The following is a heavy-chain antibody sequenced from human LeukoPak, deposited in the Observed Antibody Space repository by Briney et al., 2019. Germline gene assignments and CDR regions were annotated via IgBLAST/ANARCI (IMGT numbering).Heavy chain of an antibody. CDR1: GGSISSGSYY. D-gene: IGHD3-16*02. CDR2: IYTSGST. J-gene: IGHJ4*02. V-gene: IGHV4-61*02. Sequence: PSQTLSLTCTVSGGSISSGSYYWSWIRQPAGKGLEWIGRIYTSGSTNYNPSLKSRVTISVDTSKNQFSLKLSSVTAADTAVYYCARGGPVYRVGLGDYWGQGTLVTVS. CDR3: ARGGPVYRVGLGDY.